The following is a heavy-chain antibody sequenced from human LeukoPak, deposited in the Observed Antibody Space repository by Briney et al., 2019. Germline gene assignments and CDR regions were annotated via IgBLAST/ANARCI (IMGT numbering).Heavy chain of an antibody. CDR3: ARRFLNSHPIYYDMDV. CDR2: ISGKTGNI. D-gene: IGHD2-21*01. J-gene: IGHJ6*03. V-gene: IGHV1-18*01. CDR1: GYNFLNYG. Sequence: ASVKVSCKASGYNFLNYGISWVRQAPGQGLEWMGWISGKTGNINYAQKFQARATMTRDTSTSTAYMELRSLRSDDTAVYFCARRFLNSHPIYYDMDVWAKGTTVIVSS.